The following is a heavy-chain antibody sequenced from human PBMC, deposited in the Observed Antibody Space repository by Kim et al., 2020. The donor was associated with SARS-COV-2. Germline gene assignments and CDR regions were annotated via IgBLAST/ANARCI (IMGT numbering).Heavy chain of an antibody. Sequence: ASVMVSCRASGYIFTAYYIYWLRQAPGQGLEWLGWINSNNGVTEYAQKFHDRVTMTTDTSVRTVYMELNSLRSDDTAVYYCARADPLGSGFPYYFFDHWGQGALVTVSS. CDR1: GYIFTAYY. CDR2: INSNNGVT. D-gene: IGHD6-25*01. CDR3: ARADPLGSGFPYYFFDH. V-gene: IGHV1-2*02. J-gene: IGHJ4*02.